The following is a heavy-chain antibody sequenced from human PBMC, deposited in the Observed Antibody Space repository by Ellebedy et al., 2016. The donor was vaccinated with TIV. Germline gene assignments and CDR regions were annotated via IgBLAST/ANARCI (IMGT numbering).Heavy chain of an antibody. V-gene: IGHV3-30-3*01. D-gene: IGHD1-14*01. CDR3: AKEQTNHYFDS. J-gene: IGHJ4*02. CDR1: GFPFSTYA. Sequence: LSLTCAASGFPFSTYAMHWVRQPPGKGLEWVAAISDDGSNQFYADSVKGRFTISRDNSKNTLYLQMNSLRADDAAVYYCAKEQTNHYFDSWGQGTLVTVSS. CDR2: ISDDGSNQ.